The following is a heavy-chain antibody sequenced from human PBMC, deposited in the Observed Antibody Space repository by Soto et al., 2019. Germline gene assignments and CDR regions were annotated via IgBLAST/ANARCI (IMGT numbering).Heavy chain of an antibody. CDR1: GYTFTSYD. CDR2: MNPNSGNT. Sequence: WASVKVSCKASGYTFTSYDINWVRQATGQGLEWMGWMNPNSGNTGYAQKFQVRVTMTRNTSISTAYMELSSLRSEDTAVYYCAVTYYYDSSGYYYDYGMDVWGPGTTVTVSS. J-gene: IGHJ6*02. D-gene: IGHD3-22*01. V-gene: IGHV1-8*01. CDR3: AVTYYYDSSGYYYDYGMDV.